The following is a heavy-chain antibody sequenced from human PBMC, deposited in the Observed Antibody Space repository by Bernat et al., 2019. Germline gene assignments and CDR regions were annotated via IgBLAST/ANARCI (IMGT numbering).Heavy chain of an antibody. V-gene: IGHV4-4*02. CDR2: IYHSGST. CDR1: GGSISSSNW. J-gene: IGHJ6*03. CDR3: AREGSTIFFGHYYYYMDV. Sequence: QVQLQESGPGLVKPSGTLSLTCAVSGGSISSSNWWSWVRQPPGKGLEWIGEIYHSGSTNYNPSLKSRVTISVDKSKNQFSLKLSSVTAADTAVYYCAREGSTIFFGHYYYYMDVWGKGTTVTVSS. D-gene: IGHD2-2*01.